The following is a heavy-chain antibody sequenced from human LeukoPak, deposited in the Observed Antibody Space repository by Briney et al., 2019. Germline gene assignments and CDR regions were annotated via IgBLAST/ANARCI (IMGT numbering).Heavy chain of an antibody. CDR2: ISAYNGNT. V-gene: IGHV1-18*01. J-gene: IGHJ4*02. CDR3: ARVYTYYYDSSGGFDY. CDR1: GHTFTSYG. Sequence: ASVKVSCRASGHTFTSYGISWVRQAPGQGLEWMGWISAYNGNTNYAQKLQGRVTMTTDTSTSTAYMELRSLRSDDTAVYYCARVYTYYYDSSGGFDYWGQGTLVTVSS. D-gene: IGHD3-22*01.